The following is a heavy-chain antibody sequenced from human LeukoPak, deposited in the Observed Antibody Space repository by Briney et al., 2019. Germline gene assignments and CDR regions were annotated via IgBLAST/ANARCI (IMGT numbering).Heavy chain of an antibody. V-gene: IGHV4-31*03. CDR2: IYYSGST. CDR1: GGSISSGGYY. CDR3: ARDRLHSGYGSDY. Sequence: SETLSLTCTVSGGSISSGGYYWSWIRQHPGKGLEWIGYIYYSGSTYYNPSLKSRVTISVDTSKNQFSLKLSSVTAADTAVYYCARDRLHSGYGSDYWGQGTLVTVSS. D-gene: IGHD5-12*01. J-gene: IGHJ4*02.